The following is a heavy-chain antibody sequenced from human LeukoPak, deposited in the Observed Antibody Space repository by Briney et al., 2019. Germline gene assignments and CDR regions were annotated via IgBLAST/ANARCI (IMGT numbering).Heavy chain of an antibody. CDR2: ISGSGGST. Sequence: GGSLRLSCAASGFTFSSYAMSWVRQAPGKGLEWVSDISGSGGSTYYADSVKGRFTISRDNSKNTLYLQMSSLRAEDTAVYYCAKQLGYCSDGSCYFDYWGQGTLVTVSS. J-gene: IGHJ4*02. CDR1: GFTFSSYA. V-gene: IGHV3-23*01. D-gene: IGHD2-15*01. CDR3: AKQLGYCSDGSCYFDY.